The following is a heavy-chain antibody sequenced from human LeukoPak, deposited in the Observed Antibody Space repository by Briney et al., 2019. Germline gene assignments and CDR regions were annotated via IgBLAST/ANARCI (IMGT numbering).Heavy chain of an antibody. CDR3: ARGAVMAHYYFDY. Sequence: GESLKISCKGSGYRFTSYWIGWVRQMPGKGLEWMGIIYPGDSDTRYSPSFQGQVTISADKSISTAYLQWSSLKASDTAMYYCARGAVMAHYYFDYWGQGTLVTVSS. V-gene: IGHV5-51*01. CDR1: GYRFTSYW. D-gene: IGHD3-16*01. J-gene: IGHJ4*02. CDR2: IYPGDSDT.